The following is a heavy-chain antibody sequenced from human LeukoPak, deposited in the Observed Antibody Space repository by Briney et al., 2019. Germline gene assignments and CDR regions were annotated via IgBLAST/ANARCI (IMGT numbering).Heavy chain of an antibody. CDR3: AKDPRFAMDPGSYYRAYYFDY. V-gene: IGHV3-23*01. J-gene: IGHJ4*02. Sequence: GGSLRLSCAASGFTFSSYAMSWVRQAPGKGLEWVSAISGSGGSTYYADSVKGRFTISRDNSKNTLYLQMNSLRAEDTAVYYCAKDPRFAMDPGSYYRAYYFDYWGQGTLVTVSS. CDR2: ISGSGGST. D-gene: IGHD3-10*01. CDR1: GFTFSSYA.